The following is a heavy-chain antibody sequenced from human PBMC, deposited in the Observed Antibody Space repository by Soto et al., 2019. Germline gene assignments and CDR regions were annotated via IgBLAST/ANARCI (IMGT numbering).Heavy chain of an antibody. V-gene: IGHV4-59*01. CDR3: ATTLRTTARRDYYYMDV. J-gene: IGHJ6*03. D-gene: IGHD1-7*01. CDR1: GGSISSYY. CDR2: IYYSGST. Sequence: SETLSLTCTVSGGSISSYYWSWIRQPPGEGLEWIGYIYYSGSTNYNPSLKSRVTISVDTSKNQFSLKLSSVTAADTAVYYCATTLRTTARRDYYYMDVWGKGTTVTVSS.